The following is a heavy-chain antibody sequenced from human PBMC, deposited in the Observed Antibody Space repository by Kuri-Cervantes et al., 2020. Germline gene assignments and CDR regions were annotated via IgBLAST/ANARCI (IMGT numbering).Heavy chain of an antibody. CDR3: ARGTDYYYYMDV. CDR1: GFTFSSYS. Sequence: GGSLRLSCAASGFTFSSYSMSWVRQAPGKGLEWVSSISSSSSYIYYADSVKGRFTISRDNAKNSLYPQMNSLRAEDTAVYYCARGTDYYYYMDVWGKGTTVTVSS. D-gene: IGHD1-1*01. CDR2: ISSSSSYI. J-gene: IGHJ6*03. V-gene: IGHV3-21*03.